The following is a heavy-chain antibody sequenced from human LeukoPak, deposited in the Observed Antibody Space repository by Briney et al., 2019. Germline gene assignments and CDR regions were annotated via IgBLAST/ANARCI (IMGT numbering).Heavy chain of an antibody. CDR1: GFTLSSYA. Sequence: PGGSLRLSCAVSGFTLSSYAISWVRQAPGKGLEWVSAISGSGGGTFYADSVRGRFTISRDNSKNTVYLQMNSLRAEDTAVYYCARVVLLWFGEYDYWGQGTLVTVSS. D-gene: IGHD3-10*01. J-gene: IGHJ4*02. CDR2: ISGSGGGT. V-gene: IGHV3-23*01. CDR3: ARVVLLWFGEYDY.